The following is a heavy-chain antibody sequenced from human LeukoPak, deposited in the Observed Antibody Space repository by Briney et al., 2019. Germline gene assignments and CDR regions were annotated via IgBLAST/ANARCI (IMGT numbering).Heavy chain of an antibody. CDR2: IYSGGST. J-gene: IGHJ6*02. D-gene: IGHD5-24*01. V-gene: IGHV3-66*01. Sequence: PGGSLRLSCAASGFTVSSNYLSWVRQAPGKGLEWASLIYSGGSTYYADSVQGRFTISRDNSKNTLYLQMNSLRAGDTAVYYCASRDKGYYYGMDVWGQGTTVTVSS. CDR1: GFTVSSNY. CDR3: ASRDKGYYYGMDV.